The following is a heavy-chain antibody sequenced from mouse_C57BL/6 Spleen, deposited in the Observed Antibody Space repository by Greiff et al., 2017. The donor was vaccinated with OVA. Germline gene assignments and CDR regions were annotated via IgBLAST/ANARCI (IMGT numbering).Heavy chain of an antibody. V-gene: IGHV1-47*01. CDR3: ARSNYGSSYGAFDY. J-gene: IGHJ2*01. CDR1: GYTFTTYP. CDR2: FHPYNDDT. D-gene: IGHD1-1*01. Sequence: VKLQESGAELVKPGASVKMSCKASGYTFTTYPIEWMKQNHGKSLEWIGNFHPYNDDTKYNEKFKGKATLTVEKSSSTVYSELSRLTSDDSAVYYCARSNYGSSYGAFDYWGQGTTLSVSS.